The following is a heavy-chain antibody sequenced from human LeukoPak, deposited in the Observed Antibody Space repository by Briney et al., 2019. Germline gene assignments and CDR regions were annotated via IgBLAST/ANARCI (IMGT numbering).Heavy chain of an antibody. CDR1: GGSIVNSVYS. D-gene: IGHD6-13*01. CDR2: IYHIGST. V-gene: IGHV4-39*07. Sequence: SETLSLTCTVSGGSIVNSVYSWGWIRHSPGRGLEWIGTIYHIGSTYYNPCLKSRVTVSVDTSKNQFSLRLTSLTAADTAVYYCARDGDSTSIGAGYLFEHWGRGTLVTVSS. J-gene: IGHJ4*02. CDR3: ARDGDSTSIGAGYLFEH.